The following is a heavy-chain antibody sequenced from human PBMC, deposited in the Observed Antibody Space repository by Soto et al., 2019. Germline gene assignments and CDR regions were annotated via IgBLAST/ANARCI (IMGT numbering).Heavy chain of an antibody. CDR3: ARDMDPIFLEQWLGVPLDY. CDR1: GYTFTSYA. D-gene: IGHD6-19*01. CDR2: INAGNGNT. V-gene: IGHV1-3*01. J-gene: IGHJ4*02. Sequence: ASVKVSCKASGYTFTSYAMHWVRQAPGQRLEWMGWINAGNGNTKYSQKFQGRVTITRDTSASTAYMELSSLRSEDTAVYYCARDMDPIFLEQWLGVPLDYWGQGTLVTVSS.